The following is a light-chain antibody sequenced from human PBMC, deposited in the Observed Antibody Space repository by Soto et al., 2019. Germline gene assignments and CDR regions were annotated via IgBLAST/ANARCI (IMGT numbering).Light chain of an antibody. CDR2: SAS. CDR3: PQYNNWPPQIT. J-gene: IGKJ5*01. CDR1: QSVSRN. V-gene: IGKV3-15*01. Sequence: DIVLTQSPATLSVSPGERATLSCKASQSVSRNLAWYQQEPGQAPRILIYSASTRATGIPARFSGSGTGTEFTLTISSLQSEDFAVYYCPQYNNWPPQITFGQGTRLEIK.